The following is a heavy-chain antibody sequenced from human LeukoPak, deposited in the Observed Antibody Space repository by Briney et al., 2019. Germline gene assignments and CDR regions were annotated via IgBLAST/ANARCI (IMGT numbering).Heavy chain of an antibody. Sequence: SQTLSLTCAISGDSVSSNSAAWNWIRQSPSRGLEWLGRTYYRSKWYNDYAVSVKSRITINPDTSKNQFSLQLNSVTPEDTAVYYCARVWYYDSSGDDAFDIWGQGTMVTVSS. CDR1: GDSVSSNSAA. CDR2: TYYRSKWYN. V-gene: IGHV6-1*01. J-gene: IGHJ3*02. CDR3: ARVWYYDSSGDDAFDI. D-gene: IGHD3-22*01.